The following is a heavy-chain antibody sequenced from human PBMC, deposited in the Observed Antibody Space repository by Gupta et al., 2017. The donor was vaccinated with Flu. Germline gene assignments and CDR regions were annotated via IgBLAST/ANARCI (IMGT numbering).Heavy chain of an antibody. V-gene: IGHV3-33*01. CDR3: ARGVTCGTTGYRQPVDH. D-gene: IGHD1-1*01. CDR2: VWYDGNIR. J-gene: IGHJ4*02. CDR1: G. Sequence: GSDWVRQAPGKGVEWVAGVWYDGNIRSKEGSVKGRFTISRDHSKNSLYLQMHTLRAEGAAVYYGARGVTCGTTGYRQPVDHWGQGTVVTVSS.